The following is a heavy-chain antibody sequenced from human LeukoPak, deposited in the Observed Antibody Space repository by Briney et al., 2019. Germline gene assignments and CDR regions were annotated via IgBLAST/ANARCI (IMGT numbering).Heavy chain of an antibody. V-gene: IGHV3-9*01. J-gene: IGHJ5*02. CDR1: GFNFDYYA. CDR2: ITWNSDST. Sequence: GGSLRLSCAASGFNFDYYAMHWVRLVPGKGLEWVAGITWNSDSTGYGDSVKGRFIISRDNAQNSLYLEMSSLRAEDTAFYYCAKGPYYDILTGNWFDPWGQGTLVTVSS. CDR3: AKGPYYDILTGNWFDP. D-gene: IGHD3-9*01.